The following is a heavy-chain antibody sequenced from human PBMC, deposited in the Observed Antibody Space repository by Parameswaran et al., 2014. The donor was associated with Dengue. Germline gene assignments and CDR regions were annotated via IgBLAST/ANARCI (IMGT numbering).Heavy chain of an antibody. V-gene: IGHV4-34*01. CDR1: GGSFSGYY. Sequence: SETLSLTCAVYGGSFSGYYWSWIRQPPGKGLEWIGEINHSGSTNYNPSLKSRVTISVDTSKNQFSLKLSSVTAADTAVYYCARGFNYYGSGSYYRFDYWGQGTLVTVSS. J-gene: IGHJ4*02. CDR2: INHSGST. CDR3: ARGFNYYGSGSYYRFDY. D-gene: IGHD3-10*01.